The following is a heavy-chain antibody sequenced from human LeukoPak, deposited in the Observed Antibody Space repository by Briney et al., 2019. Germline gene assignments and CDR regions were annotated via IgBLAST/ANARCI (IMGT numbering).Heavy chain of an antibody. Sequence: GGSLRLSCAASGFIFKDCAMHWVRQAPGKGLEWVAIISFDSSNKYYADSVKGRFTISRDNSKNTLYLQMNSLRAEDTAVYYCARVGIVGARAFDYWGQGTLVTVSS. D-gene: IGHD1-26*01. V-gene: IGHV3-30*14. CDR2: ISFDSSNK. CDR3: ARVGIVGARAFDY. CDR1: GFIFKDCA. J-gene: IGHJ4*02.